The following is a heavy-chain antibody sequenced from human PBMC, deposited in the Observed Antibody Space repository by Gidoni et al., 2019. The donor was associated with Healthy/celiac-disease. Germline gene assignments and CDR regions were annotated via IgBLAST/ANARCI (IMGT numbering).Heavy chain of an antibody. Sequence: EVQLVESGGGWVQPGRSMSLSCAASGFTLDDYAMHWVRQAPGKGLEWVSGISWNSGSIGYADSVKGRFTISRDNAKNSLYLQMNSLRAEDTALYYCAKDMGVGYCSSTSCYDAFDIWGQGTMVTVSS. V-gene: IGHV3-9*01. CDR1: GFTLDDYA. CDR3: AKDMGVGYCSSTSCYDAFDI. D-gene: IGHD2-2*01. CDR2: ISWNSGSI. J-gene: IGHJ3*02.